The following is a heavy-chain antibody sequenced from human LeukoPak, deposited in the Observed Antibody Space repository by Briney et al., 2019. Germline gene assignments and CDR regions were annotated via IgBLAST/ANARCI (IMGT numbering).Heavy chain of an antibody. D-gene: IGHD5-12*01. CDR2: ISYDGSNK. Sequence: PGGSLRLSCAASGFTFSSYGMHWVRQAPGKGLEWVAVISYDGSNKYYADSVKGRFTISRDNSKNTLYLQMNSLRAEDTAIYYCAKVIPDSRKSGYDGFDYWGQGTLVTVSS. CDR1: GFTFSSYG. J-gene: IGHJ4*02. V-gene: IGHV3-30*18. CDR3: AKVIPDSRKSGYDGFDY.